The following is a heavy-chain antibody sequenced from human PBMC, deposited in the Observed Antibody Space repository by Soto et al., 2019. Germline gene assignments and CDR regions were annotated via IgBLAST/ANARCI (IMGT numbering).Heavy chain of an antibody. D-gene: IGHD5-18*01. CDR2: IKQDGSEK. CDR1: GFTFSSYW. V-gene: IGHV3-7*01. CDR3: ARDRLDTAMVNVSSAGTGVFDY. J-gene: IGHJ4*02. Sequence: GGSLRLSCAASGFTFSSYWMSWVRQAPGKGLEWVANIKQDGSEKYYVDSVKGRFTISRDNAKNSLYLQMNSLRAEDTAVYYCARDRLDTAMVNVSSAGTGVFDYWGQGTLVTVSS.